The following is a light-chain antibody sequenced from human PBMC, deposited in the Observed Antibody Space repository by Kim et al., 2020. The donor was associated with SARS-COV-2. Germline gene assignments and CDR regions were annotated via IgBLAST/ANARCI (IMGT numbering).Light chain of an antibody. CDR3: QQYGSSSWT. CDR2: GAS. V-gene: IGKV3-20*01. J-gene: IGKJ1*01. CDR1: QRVRSSY. Sequence: SPGEGATSHCMASQRVRSSYLAWYQQKPGQAPRLFIYGASSRATGIPDRFSGSGSGTDFTLTISRLEPEDFAVYYCQQYGSSSWTFGQGTKVDIK.